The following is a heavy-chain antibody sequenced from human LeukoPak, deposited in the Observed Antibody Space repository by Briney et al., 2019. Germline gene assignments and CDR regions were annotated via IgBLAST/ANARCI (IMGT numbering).Heavy chain of an antibody. D-gene: IGHD6-19*01. Sequence: GGSLRLSCAASGFTFSNAWMTWVRQAPGKGLEWVGRIKSKTGGGTTDYAAPLEDRFTISRDDSKNTLYLQMNSLKTEDTAVYYCTTAVKYTSGWFYFDYWGQGSLVTVSS. V-gene: IGHV3-15*01. CDR1: GFTFSNAW. CDR3: TTAVKYTSGWFYFDY. CDR2: IKSKTGGGTT. J-gene: IGHJ4*02.